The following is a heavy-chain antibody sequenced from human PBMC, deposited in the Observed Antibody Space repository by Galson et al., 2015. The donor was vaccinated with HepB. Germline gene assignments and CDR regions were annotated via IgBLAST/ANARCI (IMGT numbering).Heavy chain of an antibody. CDR3: AREGRVRGVIITGLDY. J-gene: IGHJ4*02. V-gene: IGHV3-30-3*01. D-gene: IGHD3-10*01. CDR2: ISYDGSNK. CDR1: GFTFSSYA. Sequence: SLRLSCAASGFTFSSYAMHWVRQAPGKGLEWVAVISYDGSNKYYADSVKGRFTISRDNSKNTLYLQMNSLRAEDTAVYYCAREGRVRGVIITGLDYWGQGTLVTVSS.